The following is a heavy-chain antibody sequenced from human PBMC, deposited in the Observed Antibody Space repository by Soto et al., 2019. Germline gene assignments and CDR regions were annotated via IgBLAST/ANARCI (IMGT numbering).Heavy chain of an antibody. J-gene: IGHJ3*01. CDR2: ISYDGSNK. D-gene: IGHD2-21*02. V-gene: IGHV3-30*18. CDR1: GFTFTNYA. CDR3: EKDCGGDCSFD. Sequence: QVQLVESGGGVVQPGRSLRLSCAASGFTFTNYAMHWVRQAPGKGLEWVALISYDGSNKYYVDSVKGRFTISRDKSKKTLYLQMNSLRAEDTAVYDCEKDCGGDCSFDWCQGTMVTVSS.